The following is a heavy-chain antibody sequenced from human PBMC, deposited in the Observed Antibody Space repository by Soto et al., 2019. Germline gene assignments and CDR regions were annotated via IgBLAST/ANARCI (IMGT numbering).Heavy chain of an antibody. J-gene: IGHJ4*02. D-gene: IGHD6-19*01. CDR3: ALSTSGRYGDFDF. CDR2: ISSGHGDI. V-gene: IGHV3-21*01. CDR1: GFTFSSYS. Sequence: DVQLVESGGGLVKPGGSLTLSCAASGFTFSSYSLSWVRQAPGKGLEWVSSISSGHGDIYYADSVKGPFIGSRDNAKNLLSLQMNNPRVEDTAVYYCALSTSGRYGDFDFWGQGTLVTGSS.